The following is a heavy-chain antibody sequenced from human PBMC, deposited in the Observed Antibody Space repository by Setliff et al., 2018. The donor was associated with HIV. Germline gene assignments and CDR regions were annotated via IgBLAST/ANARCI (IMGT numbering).Heavy chain of an antibody. CDR3: ARDDGGYNYAEAFDV. Sequence: GGSLRLSCAAFGFTFSSYGMSWVRQAPGKGLEWVSTISGRDGRTYYADSVKGRFTISRDSSKNTLYLQMNSLRAEDTAVYYCARDDGGYNYAEAFDVWGQGTMVTVSS. D-gene: IGHD3-16*01. V-gene: IGHV3-23*01. J-gene: IGHJ3*01. CDR2: ISGRDGRT. CDR1: GFTFSSYG.